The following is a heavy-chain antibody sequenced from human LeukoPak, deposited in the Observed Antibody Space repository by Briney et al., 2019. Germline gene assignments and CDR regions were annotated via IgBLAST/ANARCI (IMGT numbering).Heavy chain of an antibody. V-gene: IGHV5-10-1*01. J-gene: IGHJ4*02. CDR2: VDPSDSDA. Sequence: GESRCSAFQGSGSRFTSYWISWVRPMRGKGLGWMGRVDPSDSDAKYSPSFQGHVTISADKPISTASLQWTSLKASDTATYFCARLDDYGDYGWGQGTLVTVSS. CDR1: GSRFTSYW. CDR3: ARLDDYGDYG. D-gene: IGHD4-17*01.